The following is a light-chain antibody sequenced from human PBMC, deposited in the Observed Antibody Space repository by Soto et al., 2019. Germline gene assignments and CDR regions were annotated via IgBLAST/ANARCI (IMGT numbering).Light chain of an antibody. CDR3: QQYGSSPLT. CDR2: AAT. Sequence: EIVMTQSPATLSVSPGERATLSCRASQSVSSNLAWYQQKPGQAPSLLIYAATNRATGVPDRFSGRVSGTDFTLTISRLEPEDFAVYYCQQYGSSPLTFGGGTKVHIK. CDR1: QSVSSN. J-gene: IGKJ4*01. V-gene: IGKV3-20*01.